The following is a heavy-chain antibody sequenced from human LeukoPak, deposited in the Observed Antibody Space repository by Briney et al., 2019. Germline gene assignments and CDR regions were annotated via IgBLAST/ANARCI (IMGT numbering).Heavy chain of an antibody. CDR2: IKQDGSEK. CDR1: GFTFGSYW. J-gene: IGHJ4*02. D-gene: IGHD3-3*01. CDR3: ARDRYYDFWSAYYTPLDY. Sequence: PGGSLRLSCAASGFTFGSYWMSWVRQAPGKGLEWVANIKQDGSEKYYVDSVKGRFTISRDNAKNSLYLQMNSLRAEDTAVYYCARDRYYDFWSAYYTPLDYWGQGTLVTVSS. V-gene: IGHV3-7*01.